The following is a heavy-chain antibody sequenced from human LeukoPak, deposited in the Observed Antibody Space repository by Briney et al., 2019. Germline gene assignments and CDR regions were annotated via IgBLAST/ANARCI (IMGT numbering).Heavy chain of an antibody. J-gene: IGHJ5*02. V-gene: IGHV4-38-2*01. Sequence: PSETLSLTCAVSGYSISSGYYWGWIRQPPGKGLEWIGSIYHSGSTYYNPSLKSRVTISVDTSKNQFSLKLSSVTAADTAVYYCARQADYGDYVGPWGQGTLVTVSS. CDR3: ARQADYGDYVGP. CDR1: GYSISSGYY. CDR2: IYHSGST. D-gene: IGHD4-17*01.